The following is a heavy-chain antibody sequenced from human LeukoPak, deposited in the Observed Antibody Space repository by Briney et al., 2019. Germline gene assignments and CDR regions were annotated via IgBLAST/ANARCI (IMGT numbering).Heavy chain of an antibody. D-gene: IGHD3-22*01. Sequence: PSETLSLTCIVSGGSFSSSYWSWIRQPPGKGLEWIAYIYSNGNTNSNPSLKSRVTISVDTSKNQFSLKLSSVTAADTAVYYCARGVVVVSYYFDYWGQGTLVTVSS. CDR3: ARGVVVVSYYFDY. J-gene: IGHJ4*02. V-gene: IGHV4-59*08. CDR1: GGSFSSSY. CDR2: IYSNGNT.